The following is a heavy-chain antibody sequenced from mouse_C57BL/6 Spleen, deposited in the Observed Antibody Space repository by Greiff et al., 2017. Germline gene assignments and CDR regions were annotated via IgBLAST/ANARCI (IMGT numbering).Heavy chain of an antibody. D-gene: IGHD2-1*01. CDR2: FYPGSGSI. J-gene: IGHJ2*01. Sequence: QVHVKQSGAELVKPGASVKLSCKASGYTFTEYTIHWVKQRSGQGLEWIGWFYPGSGSIKYNEKFKDKATLTADKSSSTVYMELSRLTSEDSAVYFSARHEGLYGNYYFDYWGQGTTLTVSS. V-gene: IGHV1-62-2*01. CDR3: ARHEGLYGNYYFDY. CDR1: GYTFTEYT.